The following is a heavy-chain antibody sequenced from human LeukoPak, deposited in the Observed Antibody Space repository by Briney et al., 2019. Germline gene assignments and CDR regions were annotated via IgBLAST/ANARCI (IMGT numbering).Heavy chain of an antibody. CDR2: INPNSGGT. V-gene: IGHV1-2*04. J-gene: IGHJ4*02. CDR3: ARSARRLRYFDWLSF. CDR1: GYTFTGYY. D-gene: IGHD3-9*01. Sequence: ASVKVSCKASGYTFTGYYMHWVRQAPGQGLEWMGWINPNSGGTNYAQKFQGWVTMTRDTSISTAYMELSRLRSDDTAVYYCARSARRLRYFDWLSFWGQGTLVTVSS.